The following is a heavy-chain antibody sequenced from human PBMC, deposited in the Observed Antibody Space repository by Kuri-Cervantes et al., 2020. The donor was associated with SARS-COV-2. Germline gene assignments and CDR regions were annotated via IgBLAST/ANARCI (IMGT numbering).Heavy chain of an antibody. CDR1: GFTFSSYA. J-gene: IGHJ3*02. V-gene: IGHV3-23*01. Sequence: GGSLRLYCAASGFTFSSYAMSWVRQAPGKGLEWVSAISGSGGSTYYADSVKGRFTISRDNSKNTLYLQMNSLRAEDTAVYYCAKGPVGATGAFDIWGQGTMVTDSS. CDR3: AKGPVGATGAFDI. D-gene: IGHD1-26*01. CDR2: ISGSGGST.